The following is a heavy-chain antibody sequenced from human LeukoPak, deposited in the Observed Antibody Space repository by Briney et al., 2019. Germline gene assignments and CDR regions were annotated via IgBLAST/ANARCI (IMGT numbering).Heavy chain of an antibody. Sequence: GGSLRLSCAASGFTFSSYGMHWVRQAPGKGLEWVAVIWYDGSNKYYADSMKGRFTISRDNSKNTLYLQMNSLRAEDTAVYYCARDHYDILTGDPVPFDYWGQGTLVTVSS. D-gene: IGHD3-9*01. V-gene: IGHV3-33*01. CDR3: ARDHYDILTGDPVPFDY. J-gene: IGHJ4*02. CDR1: GFTFSSYG. CDR2: IWYDGSNK.